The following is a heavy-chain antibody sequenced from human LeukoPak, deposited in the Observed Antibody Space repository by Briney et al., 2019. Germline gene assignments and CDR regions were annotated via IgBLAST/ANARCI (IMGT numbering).Heavy chain of an antibody. D-gene: IGHD3-10*01. CDR1: GYTFTGYY. CDR2: INPNSGGT. Sequence: ASVKVSFKASGYTFTGYYMHWVRQAPGQGLEWMGWINPNSGGTNYAQKFQGRVTMTRDTSISTAYMELSRLRSDDTAVYYCARDLRITMVRGVIITAYGMDVWGQGTTVTVSS. CDR3: ARDLRITMVRGVIITAYGMDV. V-gene: IGHV1-2*02. J-gene: IGHJ6*02.